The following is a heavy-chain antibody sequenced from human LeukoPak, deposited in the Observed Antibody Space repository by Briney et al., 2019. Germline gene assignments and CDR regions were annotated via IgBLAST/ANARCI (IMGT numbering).Heavy chain of an antibody. J-gene: IGHJ5*02. CDR3: ARDMRSYNWFDP. CDR1: GGSLSSYY. Sequence: PSETLSLTCTVSGGSLSSYYWSWIRQPPGKGLEWIGYIYYSGSTNYNPSLKSRVTISVDTSKDQFSLKLSSVTAADTAVYYCARDMRSYNWFDPWGQGTLVTVSS. V-gene: IGHV4-59*01. CDR2: IYYSGST. D-gene: IGHD3-16*01.